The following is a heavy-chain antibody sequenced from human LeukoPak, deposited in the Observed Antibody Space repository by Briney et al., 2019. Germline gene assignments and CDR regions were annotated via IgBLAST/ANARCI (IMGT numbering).Heavy chain of an antibody. V-gene: IGHV5-51*01. D-gene: IGHD1-14*01. CDR1: GYIFANYW. J-gene: IGHJ4*02. Sequence: GESLKISCQGSGYIFANYWIAWVRQTPGKGLEWMGIIYPGDFDSRYSRSFQGQVTFSVDRSLDTAFLQWRTLKASDSGMYYCARMTGHTMTGSNFDYWGQGTRVTVSP. CDR3: ARMTGHTMTGSNFDY. CDR2: IYPGDFDS.